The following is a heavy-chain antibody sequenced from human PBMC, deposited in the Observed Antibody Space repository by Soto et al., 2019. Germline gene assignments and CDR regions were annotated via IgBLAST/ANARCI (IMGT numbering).Heavy chain of an antibody. J-gene: IGHJ4*02. CDR2: ISYDGSNK. CDR1: GFTFSSYA. D-gene: IGHD2-2*01. V-gene: IGHV3-30-3*01. CDR3: ASIFLSTTY. Sequence: GSLRLSCAASGFTFSSYAMHWVRQAPGKGLEWVAVISYDGSNKYHADSVKGRFTISRDNSKNTLYLQMNSLRAEDTAVYYCASIFLSTTYWGQGTLVTVSS.